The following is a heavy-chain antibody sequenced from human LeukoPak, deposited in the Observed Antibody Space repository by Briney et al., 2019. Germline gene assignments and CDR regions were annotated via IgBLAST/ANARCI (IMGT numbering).Heavy chain of an antibody. CDR2: IIPILGIA. Sequence: ASVKASCKASGGTFSSYAISWVRQAPGQGLEWMGRIIPILGIANYAQKFQGRVTITADKSTSTAYMELSSLRSEDTAVYYCAAKGRGDDSSGYSGGAFDIWGQGTMVTVSS. CDR3: AAKGRGDDSSGYSGGAFDI. D-gene: IGHD3-22*01. V-gene: IGHV1-69*04. CDR1: GGTFSSYA. J-gene: IGHJ3*02.